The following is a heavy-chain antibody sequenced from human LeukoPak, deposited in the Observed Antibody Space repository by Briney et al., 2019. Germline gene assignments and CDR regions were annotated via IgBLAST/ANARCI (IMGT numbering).Heavy chain of an antibody. Sequence: GGSLRLSCAASGFTFSSYWMHWVRQAPGKGLVWVSRINSDGSSTSYADSVKGRFTISRDNAKNTLYLQMDSLRAEDTAVYYCAKVGSGWYYYFDYWGQGTLVTVSS. D-gene: IGHD6-19*01. CDR2: INSDGSST. CDR1: GFTFSSYW. J-gene: IGHJ4*02. V-gene: IGHV3-74*01. CDR3: AKVGSGWYYYFDY.